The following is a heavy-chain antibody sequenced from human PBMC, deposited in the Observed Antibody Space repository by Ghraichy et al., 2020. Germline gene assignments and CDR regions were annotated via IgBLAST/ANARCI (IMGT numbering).Heavy chain of an antibody. CDR3: AKDRFGGNSPVNFDY. CDR2: ISGSGGST. V-gene: IGHV3-23*01. D-gene: IGHD4-23*01. Sequence: LSLTCAASGFTFSSYAMSWIRQAPGKGLEWVSAISGSGGSTYYADSVKGRFTISRDNSKNTLYLQMNSLRAEDTAVYYCAKDRFGGNSPVNFDYWGQGTLVTVSS. CDR1: GFTFSSYA. J-gene: IGHJ4*02.